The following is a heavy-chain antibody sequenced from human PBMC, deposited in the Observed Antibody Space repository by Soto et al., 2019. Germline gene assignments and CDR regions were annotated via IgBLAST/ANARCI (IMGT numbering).Heavy chain of an antibody. Sequence: QVQLQQWGAGLLKPSETLSLTCAVYGGSFSGYYWSWIRQPPGKGLEWIGEINHSGSTNYNPSFKSRVTISVDTSKNQFSLKLRSVTAADTAVYYCARVGRGYSLDYWGQGTLVTVSS. CDR2: INHSGST. CDR3: ARVGRGYSLDY. D-gene: IGHD5-18*01. J-gene: IGHJ4*02. CDR1: GGSFSGYY. V-gene: IGHV4-34*01.